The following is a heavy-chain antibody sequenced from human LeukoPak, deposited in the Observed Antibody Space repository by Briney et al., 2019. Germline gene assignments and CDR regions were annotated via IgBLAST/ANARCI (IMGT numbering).Heavy chain of an antibody. Sequence: PSETLSLTCAVYGGSFSGYYWSWIRQPPGKGLEWIGEIDHSGSTNYNPSLKSRVTISVDTSKNQFSLKLSSVTAADTAVYYCARGPYCSGGSCYGSYYYYGMDVWGQGTTVTVSS. CDR2: IDHSGST. D-gene: IGHD2-15*01. CDR3: ARGPYCSGGSCYGSYYYYGMDV. J-gene: IGHJ6*02. CDR1: GGSFSGYY. V-gene: IGHV4-34*01.